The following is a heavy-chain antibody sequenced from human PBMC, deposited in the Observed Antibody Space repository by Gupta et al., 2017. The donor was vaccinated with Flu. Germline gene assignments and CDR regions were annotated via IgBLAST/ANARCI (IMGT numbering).Heavy chain of an antibody. D-gene: IGHD5-18*01. CDR3: ARDFEGAAMALAPQNDNWFDP. CDR2: IIPILGIA. J-gene: IGHJ5*02. V-gene: IGHV1-69*08. Sequence: QVQLVQSGAEVKKPGSSVKVSCKASGGTFSSYTISWVRQAPGQGLEWMGRIIPILGIANYAQKFQGRVTITADKSTSTAYMELSSLRSEDTAVYYCARDFEGAAMALAPQNDNWFDPWGQGTLVTVSS. CDR1: GGTFSSYT.